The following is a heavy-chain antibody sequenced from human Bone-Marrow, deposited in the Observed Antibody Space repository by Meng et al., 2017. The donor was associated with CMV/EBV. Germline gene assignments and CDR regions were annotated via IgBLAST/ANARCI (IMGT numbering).Heavy chain of an antibody. J-gene: IGHJ4*02. CDR3: ARGVLVEEVWGGELDS. D-gene: IGHD2-21*01. Sequence: SVKVSCKASGYTFRRYAINWVRQAPGQGLEWMGGISPNFGTANYAQNFQGRVTMTTDESASTAYMELSSLRSEDTAVYYCARGVLVEEVWGGELDSWGQGTLVTVSS. CDR1: GYTFRRYA. CDR2: ISPNFGTA. V-gene: IGHV1-69*05.